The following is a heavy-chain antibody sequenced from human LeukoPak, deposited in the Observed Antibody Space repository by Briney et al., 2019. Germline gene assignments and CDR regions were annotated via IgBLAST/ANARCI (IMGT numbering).Heavy chain of an antibody. CDR2: IRSKANSYAT. Sequence: GGSLRLSCAASGFTFSGSAMHWVRQASGKGLEWVGRIRSKANSYATAYAASVKGRFTISRDDSKNTAYLQMISLKTEDTAVYYCTRLSPGYCSGGSCYSFWFDPWGQGTLVTVSS. J-gene: IGHJ5*02. V-gene: IGHV3-73*01. D-gene: IGHD2-15*01. CDR3: TRLSPGYCSGGSCYSFWFDP. CDR1: GFTFSGSA.